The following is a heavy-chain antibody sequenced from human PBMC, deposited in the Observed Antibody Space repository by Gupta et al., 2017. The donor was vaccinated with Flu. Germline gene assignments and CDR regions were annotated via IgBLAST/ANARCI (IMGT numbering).Heavy chain of an antibody. CDR2: IYYSGST. V-gene: IGHV4-39*01. J-gene: IGHJ4*02. Sequence: QLQLQESGPGLVKPSETLSLTCTVSGGSISSSSYYWGWIRQPPGKGLEWIGSIYYSGSTYYNPSLKSRVTISVDTSKNQFSLKLSSVTAADTAVYYCARGLEAARSFIDYWGQGTLVTVSS. CDR3: ARGLEAARSFIDY. CDR1: GGSISSSSYY. D-gene: IGHD6-6*01.